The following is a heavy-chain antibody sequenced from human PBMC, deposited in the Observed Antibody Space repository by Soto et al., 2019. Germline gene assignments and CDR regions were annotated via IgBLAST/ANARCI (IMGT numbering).Heavy chain of an antibody. V-gene: IGHV4-34*01. J-gene: IGHJ4*02. CDR1: GGSFSGYY. CDR2: INHSGST. Sequence: SETLSLTCAVYGGSFSGYYWSWTRQPPGKGLEWIGEINHSGSTNYNPSLKSRVTISVDTSKNQFSLKLSSVTAADTAVYYCAWNLGGFDYWGQGTLVTVSS. D-gene: IGHD3-16*01. CDR3: AWNLGGFDY.